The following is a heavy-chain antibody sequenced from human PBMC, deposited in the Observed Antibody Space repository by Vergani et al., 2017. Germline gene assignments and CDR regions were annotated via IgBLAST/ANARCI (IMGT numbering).Heavy chain of an antibody. CDR2: IYYSGST. D-gene: IGHD3-22*01. Sequence: QVQLQESGPGLVKPSQTLSLTCTVSGGSISSGGYYWNWIRQPAGKGLQWIGRIYYSGSTNYNPSLKSRVTISVDTSKNQFSLKLSSVTAADTAVYYCARGGGYYYEFDYWGQGTLVTVSS. J-gene: IGHJ4*02. CDR3: ARGGGYYYEFDY. V-gene: IGHV4-61*02. CDR1: GGSISSGGYY.